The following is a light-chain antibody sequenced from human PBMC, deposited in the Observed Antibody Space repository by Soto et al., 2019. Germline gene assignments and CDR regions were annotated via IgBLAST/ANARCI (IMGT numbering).Light chain of an antibody. CDR1: QSVSSN. CDR2: GAS. CDR3: QQYNNWWT. Sequence: EIVMTQSPATLSVSPGERATLSCRASQSVSSNLAWYQQKPGQAPRLLIYGASTRATGIPARFSGSGSGTEFTLTISSLQSEDFALYYCQQYNNWWTLGQGTKVDI. V-gene: IGKV3-15*01. J-gene: IGKJ1*01.